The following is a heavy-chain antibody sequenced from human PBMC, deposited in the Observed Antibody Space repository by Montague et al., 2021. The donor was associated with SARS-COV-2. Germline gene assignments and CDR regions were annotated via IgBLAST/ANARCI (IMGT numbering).Heavy chain of an antibody. V-gene: IGHV3-23*01. CDR3: AKDSYYYGLGYGMDV. Sequence: SLRLSCAASGFTFSNSAMNGVRQAPGKGLEWVSGSSGSDGGTHYADSVKGRFTISRDNSKNVLYLQMNSLRAEDTALYYCAKDSYYYGLGYGMDVWGQGITVTVSS. D-gene: IGHD3-10*01. CDR2: SSGSDGGT. J-gene: IGHJ6*02. CDR1: GFTFSNSA.